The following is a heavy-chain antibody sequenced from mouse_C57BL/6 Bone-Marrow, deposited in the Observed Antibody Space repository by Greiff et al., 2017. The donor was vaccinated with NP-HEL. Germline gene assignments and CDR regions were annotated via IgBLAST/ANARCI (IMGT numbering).Heavy chain of an antibody. CDR2: IWGDGST. Sequence: VKLQESGPGLVAPSQSLSITCTVSGFSLTSYGVSWVRQPPGKGLEWLGVIWGDGSTNYHSALISSLSIHKDNSKSQDFLRLNSLQTDDAATCYCAASTAGFAYWGQGTLVTVSA. CDR3: AASTAGFAY. J-gene: IGHJ3*01. D-gene: IGHD1-2*01. CDR1: GFSLTSYG. V-gene: IGHV2-3*01.